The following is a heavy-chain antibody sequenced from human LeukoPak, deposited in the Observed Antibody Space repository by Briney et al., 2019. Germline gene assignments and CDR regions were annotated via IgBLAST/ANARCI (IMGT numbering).Heavy chain of an antibody. CDR1: GFTFSDAW. Sequence: PGGSLRLSCAASGFTFSDAWMSWARQAPGKGLERVGRIKSKTDGGTTDYAAPVKGRFTISRDDSKNTLYLQMNSLKTEGTAVYYCTTILVWELLIDYWGQGTLVTVSS. CDR3: TTILVWELLIDY. CDR2: IKSKTDGGTT. V-gene: IGHV3-15*01. J-gene: IGHJ4*02. D-gene: IGHD1-26*01.